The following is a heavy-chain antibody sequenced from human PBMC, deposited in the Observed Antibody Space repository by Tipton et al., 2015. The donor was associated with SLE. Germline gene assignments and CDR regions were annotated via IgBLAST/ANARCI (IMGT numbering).Heavy chain of an antibody. J-gene: IGHJ3*02. D-gene: IGHD6-13*01. CDR2: IHTSGST. CDR1: CHSITNYY. V-gene: IGHV4-4*07. CDR3: AREWGWQLYNTFDM. Sequence: TLSLTCTVSCHSITNYYWSWIRHSAGKGLECSGRIHTSGSTNYNPSLKSRVTMSVDTSKNLVSLKLSSVTAADTALYYCAREWGWQLYNTFDMWGQGTMVTVSS.